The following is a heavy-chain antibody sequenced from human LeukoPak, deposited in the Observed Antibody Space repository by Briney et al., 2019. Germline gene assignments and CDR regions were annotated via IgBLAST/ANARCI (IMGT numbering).Heavy chain of an antibody. Sequence: GRSLRLSCAASGFTFSSYGMHWVRQAPGKGLEWVALIWYDGSDKYYADSVKGRFTISRDNSKNTLHLQMNSLRAEDTAVYYCARGRVVIPEGPDYWGQGTLVSVSS. J-gene: IGHJ4*02. CDR2: IWYDGSDK. CDR1: GFTFSSYG. D-gene: IGHD3-10*01. CDR3: ARGRVVIPEGPDY. V-gene: IGHV3-33*01.